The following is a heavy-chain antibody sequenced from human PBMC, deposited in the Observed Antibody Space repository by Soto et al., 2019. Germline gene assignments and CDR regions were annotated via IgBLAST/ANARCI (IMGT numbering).Heavy chain of an antibody. V-gene: IGHV1-18*04. CDR3: ARDGGRRYCSGGSCYPRFYGMDV. CDR1: GYTFTSYG. Sequence: QVPLVQSGAEVKKPGASVKVSCKASGYTFTSYGISWVRQAPGQGLEWMGWISAYNGNTNYAQKLQGRVTMTTDTSTSTGYMELRSLRSDDTAVYYCARDGGRRYCSGGSCYPRFYGMDVWGQGTTVTVSS. D-gene: IGHD2-15*01. CDR2: ISAYNGNT. J-gene: IGHJ6*02.